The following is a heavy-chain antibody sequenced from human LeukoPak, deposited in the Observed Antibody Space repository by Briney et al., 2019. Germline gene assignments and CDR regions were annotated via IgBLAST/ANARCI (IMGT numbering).Heavy chain of an antibody. CDR2: ISWNSGTR. D-gene: IGHD7-27*01. J-gene: IGHJ2*01. V-gene: IGHV3-9*01. CDR1: GFNFNNYA. CDR3: AKATGDWYFDL. Sequence: GGSLGLSCAGSGFNFNNYAMHWVRQAPGKGLEWLSGISWNSGTRGYADSVKGRFTISRDNAKNSLYLQMNSLRPDDTAFYYCAKATGDWYFDLWGRGTLVTVSS.